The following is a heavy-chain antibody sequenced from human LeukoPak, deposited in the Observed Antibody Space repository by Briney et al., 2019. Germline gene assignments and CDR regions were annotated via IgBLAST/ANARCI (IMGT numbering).Heavy chain of an antibody. D-gene: IGHD5/OR15-5a*01. CDR1: GFTFSNYG. V-gene: IGHV3-30*18. CDR2: ISYDGSNK. CDR3: AKEGIRGLRLIDY. J-gene: IGHJ4*02. Sequence: GGSLRLSCAASGFTFSNYGMHWVRQAPGKGLEWVAVISYDGSNKYYADSVKGRFTISRDNSKNTLYLQMNSLRAEDTAVYYCAKEGIRGLRLIDYWGQGTLVTVSS.